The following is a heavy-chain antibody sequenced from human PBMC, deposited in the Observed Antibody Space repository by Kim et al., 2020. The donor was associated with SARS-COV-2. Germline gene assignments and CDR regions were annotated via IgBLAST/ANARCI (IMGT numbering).Heavy chain of an antibody. J-gene: IGHJ4*02. CDR1: GFTFSSYS. CDR3: ARDKEGWLQLEGFDY. D-gene: IGHD5-12*01. V-gene: IGHV3-48*02. CDR2: ISSSSSTI. Sequence: GGSLRLSCAASGFTFSSYSMNWVRQAPGKGLEWVSYISSSSSTIYYADSVKGRFTISRDNAKNSLYLQMNSLRDEDTAVYYCARDKEGWLQLEGFDYWGQGTLVTVSS.